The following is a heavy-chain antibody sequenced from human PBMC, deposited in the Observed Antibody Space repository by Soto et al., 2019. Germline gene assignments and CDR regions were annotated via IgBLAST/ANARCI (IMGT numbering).Heavy chain of an antibody. Sequence: GGSLRLSCAASGFTFSSYGMHWVRQAPGKGLEWVAVISYDGSNKYYADSVKGRFTISRDNSKNTLYLQMNSLRAEDTAVYYCAKEIGNADTAMDHHYYYYYGMDVWGQGTTVTVSS. CDR1: GFTFSSYG. CDR3: AKEIGNADTAMDHHYYYYYGMDV. V-gene: IGHV3-30*18. CDR2: ISYDGSNK. D-gene: IGHD5-18*01. J-gene: IGHJ6*02.